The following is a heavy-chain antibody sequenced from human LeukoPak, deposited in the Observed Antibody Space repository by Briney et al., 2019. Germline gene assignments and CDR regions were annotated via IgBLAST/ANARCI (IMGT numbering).Heavy chain of an antibody. Sequence: GGSLRLSCVASGFTMSDSAMAWARQAPGKGLEYVSAISGSGDGTFYADSVKGRFSISRDNSKKILYLQMNSLRGNDTAIYYCAKIPYLGLYYFDYWGQGTLVTVSS. V-gene: IGHV3-23*01. D-gene: IGHD7-27*01. CDR3: AKIPYLGLYYFDY. CDR1: GFTMSDSA. J-gene: IGHJ4*02. CDR2: ISGSGDGT.